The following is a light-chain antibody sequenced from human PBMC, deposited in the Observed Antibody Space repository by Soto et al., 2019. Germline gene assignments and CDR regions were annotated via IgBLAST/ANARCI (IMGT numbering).Light chain of an antibody. CDR2: SAS. CDR1: QGIKKW. J-gene: IGKJ4*01. CDR3: QQANTFALT. Sequence: DVHMSQSPSSVSASVGYRFTITCRASQGIKKWLAWYQQKPGTAPKLLIYSASSLYTGVPSRFSGSGSGTDFTLTISSLQPEDFETYYCQQANTFALTFGGGTKVDIK. V-gene: IGKV1-12*01.